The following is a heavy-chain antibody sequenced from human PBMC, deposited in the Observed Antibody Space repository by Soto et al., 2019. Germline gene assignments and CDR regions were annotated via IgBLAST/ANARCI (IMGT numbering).Heavy chain of an antibody. D-gene: IGHD3-9*01. CDR2: SKTDSGDT. J-gene: IGHJ5*02. V-gene: IGHV1-2*02. CDR1: RYTFTTYD. Sequence: QVQLVQSGAEVKRPGASVRVSCRGSRYTFTTYDLSWVRQAPGQGLEWMGWSKTDSGDTTYSQKFRGRVTMTRDTSISTAYMELNNLLSDDTAGYYCARRSNIRLIDIKFDPWGQGTLVIVPS. CDR3: ARRSNIRLIDIKFDP.